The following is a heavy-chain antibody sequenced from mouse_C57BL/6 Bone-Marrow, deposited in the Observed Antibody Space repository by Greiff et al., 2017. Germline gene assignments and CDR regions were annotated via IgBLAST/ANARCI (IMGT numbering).Heavy chain of an antibody. Sequence: QVQLQQPGAELVKPGASVKVSCKASGYTFTSYWMHWVKQRPGQGLEWIGRIHPSDSDTNYNQTFKGKATLTVDKSSSTAYMQLRRLTSEEAAVYESAHYEGLDDWGQGTQVNVSA. J-gene: IGHJ3*01. V-gene: IGHV1-74*01. CDR3: AHYEGLDD. D-gene: IGHD2-4*01. CDR2: IHPSDSDT. CDR1: GYTFTSYW.